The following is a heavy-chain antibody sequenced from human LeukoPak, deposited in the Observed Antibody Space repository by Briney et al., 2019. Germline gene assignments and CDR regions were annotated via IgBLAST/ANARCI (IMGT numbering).Heavy chain of an antibody. Sequence: SETLSLTCTVSGGSISSGSYYWGWIRQPPGKGLEWIGSIYYSGSTYYNPSLKSRVTISVDTSKNQFSLKLSSVTAADTAVYYCVRDPLSHCSSTSCYAYPDYWGQGTLVTVSS. J-gene: IGHJ4*02. CDR2: IYYSGST. CDR1: GGSISSGSYY. CDR3: VRDPLSHCSSTSCYAYPDY. V-gene: IGHV4-39*07. D-gene: IGHD2-2*01.